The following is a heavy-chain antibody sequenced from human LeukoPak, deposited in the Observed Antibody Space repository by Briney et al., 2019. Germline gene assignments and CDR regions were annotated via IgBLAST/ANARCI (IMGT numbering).Heavy chain of an antibody. Sequence: ASVKVSCKASGYTFTNYYMHWVRQAPGQGLEWMGIINPSGGSTSYAQRFQGRVTMTRDTSTSTVYMELSSLRSEDTAVYYCARSSEDSSGYYLDDPWGQGTLVTVSS. D-gene: IGHD3-22*01. V-gene: IGHV1-46*01. J-gene: IGHJ5*02. CDR2: INPSGGST. CDR3: ARSSEDSSGYYLDDP. CDR1: GYTFTNYY.